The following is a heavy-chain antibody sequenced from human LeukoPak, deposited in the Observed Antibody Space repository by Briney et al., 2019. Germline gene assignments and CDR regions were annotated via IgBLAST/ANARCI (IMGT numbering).Heavy chain of an antibody. CDR2: IYTGGGT. J-gene: IGHJ4*02. V-gene: IGHV3-66*04. CDR3: AKLPPDSTVPRVYVY. Sequence: PSETLSLTCTVSGGSISSSSYYWGWIRQPPGKGLEWVSVIYTGGGTYYADSVKGRFTISRDNSKNTLYLQMNSLRAEDTAVYYCAKLPPDSTVPRVYVYWGQGTLVTVSS. D-gene: IGHD6-13*01. CDR1: GGSISSSSYY.